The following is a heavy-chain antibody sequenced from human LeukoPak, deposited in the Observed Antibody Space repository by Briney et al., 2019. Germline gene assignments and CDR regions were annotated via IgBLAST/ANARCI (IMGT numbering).Heavy chain of an antibody. CDR2: MNPNSGHT. J-gene: IGHJ4*02. D-gene: IGHD3-22*01. V-gene: IGHV1-8*03. CDR3: ASTRRLDYYDSSGYYYFGY. Sequence: ASVKVSCKASGYTFTSYDINWVRQATGQGLEWMGWMNPNSGHTGYAQKFQGRVTITRNTSISTAYMELSSLRSEDTAVYYCASTRRLDYYDSSGYYYFGYWGQGTLVTVSS. CDR1: GYTFTSYD.